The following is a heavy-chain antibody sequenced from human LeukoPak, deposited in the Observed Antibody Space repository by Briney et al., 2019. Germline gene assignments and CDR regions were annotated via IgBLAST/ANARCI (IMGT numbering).Heavy chain of an antibody. CDR3: VRVKGSSFDY. D-gene: IGHD2-15*01. J-gene: IGHJ4*02. Sequence: GGSLRLSCAASGFPLSSYSINWVRQAPGKGLEWVSYISSSGSAIYYVDSVKGRFTVSRDNAKNSLFLQMNSPRAEDTAVYYCVRVKGSSFDYWGPRDLVTVSS. CDR1: GFPLSSYS. CDR2: ISSSGSAI. V-gene: IGHV3-48*01.